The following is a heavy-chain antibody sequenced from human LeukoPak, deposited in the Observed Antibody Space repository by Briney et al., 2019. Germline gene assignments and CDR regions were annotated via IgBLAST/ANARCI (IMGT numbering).Heavy chain of an antibody. V-gene: IGHV3-7*01. CDR2: IKEDGSEK. CDR3: ARDRGYSTFDY. CDR1: GFTFSSYW. Sequence: GGSLRLSCAASGFTFSSYWMSWVRQAPGKGLEWVANIKEDGSEKNYVDSVKGRFTISRENAKHSLYLQMNSLRAEDTAVYYCARDRGYSTFDYWGQGTLVTVSS. J-gene: IGHJ4*02. D-gene: IGHD4-23*01.